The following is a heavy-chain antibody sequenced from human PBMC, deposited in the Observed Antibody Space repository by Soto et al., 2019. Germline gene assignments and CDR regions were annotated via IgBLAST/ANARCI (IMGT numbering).Heavy chain of an antibody. CDR3: ARLVRSYAVGYYYYGMDV. J-gene: IGHJ6*02. CDR2: IDPSDSYT. D-gene: IGHD1-26*01. CDR1: GYSFTSYW. V-gene: IGHV5-10-1*01. Sequence: GESLKISCKGSGYSFTSYWISWVRQMPGKGLEWMGRIDPSDSYTNYSPSFQGHVTISADKSISTAYLQWSSLKASDTAMYYCARLVRSYAVGYYYYGMDVWGQGTTVTVSS.